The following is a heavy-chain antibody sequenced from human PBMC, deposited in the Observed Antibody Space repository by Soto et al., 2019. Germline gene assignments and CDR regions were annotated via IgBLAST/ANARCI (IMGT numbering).Heavy chain of an antibody. D-gene: IGHD2-2*01. CDR1: GGSISGSY. CDR3: ARLTEGCSSTSCYYYYYYGMDV. V-gene: IGHV4-59*01. J-gene: IGHJ6*02. Sequence: SETLSLTCTVSGGSISGSYWSWIRQPPGKPLEYIGYIYYTGDTNYNPSLKSRVTLSLDTSKNQFSLKLSSVTAADTAVYYCARLTEGCSSTSCYYYYYYGMDVWGQGTTVTVSS. CDR2: IYYTGDT.